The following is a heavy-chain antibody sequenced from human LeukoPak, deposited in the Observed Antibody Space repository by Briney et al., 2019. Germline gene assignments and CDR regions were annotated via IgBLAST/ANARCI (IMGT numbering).Heavy chain of an antibody. D-gene: IGHD6-13*01. Sequence: GESLKISCKGFGYRLDTYWIGWVRQMPGKGLEWMGIIYPGDSATRYSPSFQGQVTISADKSISTAYLQWSSLKASDTAMYYYARLHSLHYFDFWGQGTLVTVSS. V-gene: IGHV5-51*01. CDR2: IYPGDSAT. CDR3: ARLHSLHYFDF. J-gene: IGHJ4*02. CDR1: GYRLDTYW.